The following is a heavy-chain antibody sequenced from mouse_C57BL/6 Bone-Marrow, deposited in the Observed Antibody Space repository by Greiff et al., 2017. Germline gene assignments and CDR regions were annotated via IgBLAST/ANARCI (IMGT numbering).Heavy chain of an antibody. CDR2: IVPSDSYT. CDR1: GYTFTGYW. J-gene: IGHJ2*01. CDR3: GREGYCGGSYNFDY. D-gene: IGHD1-1*01. Sequence: VQLQQPGAELVMPGASVKLSCKASGYTFTGYWIHWVKQRPGHGLEWIGEIVPSDSYTNYNQKFKGKATLTVDTSSSTAYMQLSSLTSEDSAVYYCGREGYCGGSYNFDYWGQGTTLTVAS. V-gene: IGHV1-69*01.